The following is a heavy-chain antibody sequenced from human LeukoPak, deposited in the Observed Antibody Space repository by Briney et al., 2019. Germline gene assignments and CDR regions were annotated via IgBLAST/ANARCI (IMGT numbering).Heavy chain of an antibody. CDR1: GGSISSSSYY. Sequence: SETLSLTCTVSGGSISSSSYYWGWIRQPPGKGLEWIGSIYYSGSTYYNPSLKSRVTISVDTSKNPFSLKLSSVTAADTAVYYCARHSALVLDIVVVPAAPLNWGQGTLVTVSS. V-gene: IGHV4-39*01. J-gene: IGHJ4*02. CDR3: ARHSALVLDIVVVPAAPLN. CDR2: IYYSGST. D-gene: IGHD2-2*03.